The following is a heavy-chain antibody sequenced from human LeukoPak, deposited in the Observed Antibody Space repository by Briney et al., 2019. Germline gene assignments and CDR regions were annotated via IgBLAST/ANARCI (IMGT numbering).Heavy chain of an antibody. CDR1: GYTFTGYY. Sequence: ASVKVSCKASGYTFTGYYMHWVRQAPGQGLEWMGWINPDSGGTNYAQKFQGWVTMTRDTSISTAYMELSRLRSDDTAVYYCARGGIYSSSWYGFTDAFDIWGQGTMVTVSS. CDR3: ARGGIYSSSWYGFTDAFDI. V-gene: IGHV1-2*04. D-gene: IGHD6-13*01. CDR2: INPDSGGT. J-gene: IGHJ3*02.